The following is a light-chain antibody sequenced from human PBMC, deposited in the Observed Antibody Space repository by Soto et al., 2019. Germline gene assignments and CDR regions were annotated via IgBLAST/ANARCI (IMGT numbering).Light chain of an antibody. CDR3: QPYNSARVT. Sequence: DIQMTQSPSSLSASVGDRVTITCRASQGISNSLAWYQQNAGKSPKLLIYAASNLQSGIPSRFSGSGSGTDFSLTISSLQPEDAATYYCQPYNSARVTFGGGTKVEIK. V-gene: IGKV1-27*01. CDR2: AAS. J-gene: IGKJ4*01. CDR1: QGISNS.